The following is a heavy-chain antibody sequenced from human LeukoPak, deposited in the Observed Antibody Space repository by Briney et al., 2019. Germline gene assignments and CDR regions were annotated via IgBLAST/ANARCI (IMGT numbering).Heavy chain of an antibody. CDR2: IYPGDSDA. D-gene: IGHD5-24*01. CDR3: ARAHTLDRITKYYFDY. Sequence: GESLKSSCKGSGYSFTNYWIGWVRQMPGKGLEWMGIIYPGDSDARYSPSFHGQVTISADKSISTAYLQWSSLKASDTAMYYCARAHTLDRITKYYFDYWGQGTLVTVSS. J-gene: IGHJ4*02. CDR1: GYSFTNYW. V-gene: IGHV5-51*01.